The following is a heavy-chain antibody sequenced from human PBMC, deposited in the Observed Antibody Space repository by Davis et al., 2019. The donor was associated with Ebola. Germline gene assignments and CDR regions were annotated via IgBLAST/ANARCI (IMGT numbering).Heavy chain of an antibody. D-gene: IGHD1-26*01. CDR1: GFTFSSYW. V-gene: IGHV3-74*01. J-gene: IGHJ3*01. Sequence: GESLKISCAASGFTFSSYWMHWVRQAPGKGLVWVSRINSDGSSTSYADSVKGRFTISRDNAKNSLFLQMNNLRAEDTAVYYCTKDVEWAQFDLWGQGTMVTVSS. CDR3: TKDVEWAQFDL. CDR2: INSDGSST.